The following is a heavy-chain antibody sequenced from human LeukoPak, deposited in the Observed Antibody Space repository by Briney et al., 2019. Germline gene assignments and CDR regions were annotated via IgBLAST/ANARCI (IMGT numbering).Heavy chain of an antibody. J-gene: IGHJ4*02. Sequence: GASVKVSCKASGYTFTSYGISWVRQAPGQGLEWMGWINPNSGGTNYAQKFQGRATMTRDTSISTAYMELSRLRSDDTAVYYCARVYQRVVPAAILGYWGQGTLVTVSS. CDR3: ARVYQRVVPAAILGY. CDR2: INPNSGGT. CDR1: GYTFTSYG. D-gene: IGHD2-2*01. V-gene: IGHV1-2*02.